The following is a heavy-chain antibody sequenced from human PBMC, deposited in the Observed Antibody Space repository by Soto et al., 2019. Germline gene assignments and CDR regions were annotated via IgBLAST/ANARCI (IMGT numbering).Heavy chain of an antibody. CDR3: ARDPKPYCTNGVCKNWFDP. V-gene: IGHV3-30-3*01. CDR1: GFTFSSYA. J-gene: IGHJ5*02. Sequence: SGGSLRLSCAASGFTFSSYAMHWVRQAPGKGLEWVAVISYDGSNKYYADSVKGRFTISRDNSKNTLYLQMNSLRAEDTAVYYCARDPKPYCTNGVCKNWFDPWGQGTLVTVSS. CDR2: ISYDGSNK. D-gene: IGHD2-8*01.